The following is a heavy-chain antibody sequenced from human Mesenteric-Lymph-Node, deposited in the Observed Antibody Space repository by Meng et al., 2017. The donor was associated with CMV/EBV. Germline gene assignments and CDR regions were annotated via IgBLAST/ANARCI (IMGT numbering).Heavy chain of an antibody. CDR1: TYTLTTNG. CDR2: ISPYNGDT. Sequence: ASVKVSCKTSTYTLTTNGIVWVRQAPGQGLEWLGWISPYNGDTKYAQNFQWRLTLTTDTSTRTAYMDLRSLTSDDTAVYYCATVTYDGSGSYYNWFHPWGQGTLVTVSS. V-gene: IGHV1-18*01. D-gene: IGHD3-10*01. J-gene: IGHJ5*02. CDR3: ATVTYDGSGSYYNWFHP.